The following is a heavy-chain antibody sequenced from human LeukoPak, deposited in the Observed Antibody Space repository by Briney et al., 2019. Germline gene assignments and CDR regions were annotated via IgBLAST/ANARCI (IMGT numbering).Heavy chain of an antibody. CDR3: ARGRHFGSGTHCMVFYSDP. D-gene: IGHD3-10*01. J-gene: IGHJ5*02. Sequence: GGSLSLSCGASGFNFNDYWMNWVRPAPGEGLGVVANVKYDGGEKFYPVSEKGRFPISRDDAKNSLYLQMNSLRAEDTAVYYCARGRHFGSGTHCMVFYSDPWGQGTLVTVSS. CDR1: GFNFNDYW. CDR2: VKYDGGEK. V-gene: IGHV3-7*04.